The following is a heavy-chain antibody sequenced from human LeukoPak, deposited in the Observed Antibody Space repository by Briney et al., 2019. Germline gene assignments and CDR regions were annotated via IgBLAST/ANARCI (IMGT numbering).Heavy chain of an antibody. Sequence: GRSLRLSCAASGXTFSSYSMNWVRQAPGKGLEWVSSISSSSSYIYYADSVKGRFTISRDNAKNSLYLQMNSLRAEDTAVYYCARDQVVVVVAATYYYYGMDVWGQGITVTVSS. D-gene: IGHD2-15*01. CDR3: ARDQVVVVVAATYYYYGMDV. CDR2: ISSSSSYI. V-gene: IGHV3-21*01. CDR1: GXTFSSYS. J-gene: IGHJ6*02.